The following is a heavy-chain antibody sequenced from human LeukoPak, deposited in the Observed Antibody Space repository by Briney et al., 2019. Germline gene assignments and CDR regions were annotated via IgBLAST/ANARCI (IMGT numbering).Heavy chain of an antibody. V-gene: IGHV3-7*01. CDR3: ATAYHYATAD. Sequence: PGGALRLSCAGSGFVFSNYWMTWVRQAPGRGLEWVANIKSDGSDKYYVHSVKGRFTISKDNAKNSLYLQMNSLRAEDTAVYYCATAYHYATADWGQGTLVTVSS. D-gene: IGHD3-22*01. CDR1: GFVFSNYW. J-gene: IGHJ4*02. CDR2: IKSDGSDK.